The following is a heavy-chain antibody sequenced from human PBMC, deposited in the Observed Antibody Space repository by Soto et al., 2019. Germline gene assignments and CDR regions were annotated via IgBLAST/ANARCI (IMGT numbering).Heavy chain of an antibody. CDR2: ISGYNGNT. V-gene: IGHV1-18*01. CDR1: GYTFTSSG. CDR3: ARAGEVPYYSYGMDV. Sequence: QVQLVQSGGEVKKPGASVKVSCKASGYTFTSSGFSWVRQAPGQGLEWMGWISGYNGNTKYEQKFQDRGSXTXXXSXXTAYMELRSLRSDDTAVYYCARAGEVPYYSYGMDVWGQGTTVIVSS. J-gene: IGHJ6*02. D-gene: IGHD3-10*01.